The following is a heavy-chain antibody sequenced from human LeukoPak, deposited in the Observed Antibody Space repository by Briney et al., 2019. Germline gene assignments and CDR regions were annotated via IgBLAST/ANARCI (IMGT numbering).Heavy chain of an antibody. D-gene: IGHD3-10*01. CDR2: IYHSGST. V-gene: IGHV4-4*02. J-gene: IGHJ4*02. CDR3: ARVFSRLYLVRGVKYYFDY. Sequence: PSETLSLTCAVSGGSISSSNWWSWVRQPPGKGLEWIGEIYHSGSTNYNPSLKSRATISVDKPKNQFSLKLSSVIAADTAVYYCARVFSRLYLVRGVKYYFDYWGQGTLVTVSS. CDR1: GGSISSSNW.